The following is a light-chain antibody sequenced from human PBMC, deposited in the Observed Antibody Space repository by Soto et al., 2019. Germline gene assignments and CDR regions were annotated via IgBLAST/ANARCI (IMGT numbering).Light chain of an antibody. CDR1: QSITTY. CDR3: QQTYSTPPLT. Sequence: DIQMTQSPSSLSASVGDRVTISCRASQSITTYLNWYQQKPGKAPKLLIYVASNLQSGVPSRFSGNGSGTDFFLTISSLPPDDFATYFCQQTYSTPPLTFGGGTKVEIK. J-gene: IGKJ4*01. CDR2: VAS. V-gene: IGKV1-39*01.